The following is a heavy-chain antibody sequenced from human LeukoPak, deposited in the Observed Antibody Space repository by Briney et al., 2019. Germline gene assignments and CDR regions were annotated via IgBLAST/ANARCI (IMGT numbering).Heavy chain of an antibody. J-gene: IGHJ5*02. V-gene: IGHV4-4*07. CDR3: ARGGIAAAGKRIVTTRSSNWFDP. CDR1: GGSISSYY. D-gene: IGHD6-13*01. CDR2: IYTSGST. Sequence: SEALSLTCSVSGGSISSYYWSWIRQPAGKGLEWIGRIYTSGSTNYNPSLKSRVTMSVDTSKNQFSLKLSSVTAADTAVYYCARGGIAAAGKRIVTTRSSNWFDPWGQGTLVTVSS.